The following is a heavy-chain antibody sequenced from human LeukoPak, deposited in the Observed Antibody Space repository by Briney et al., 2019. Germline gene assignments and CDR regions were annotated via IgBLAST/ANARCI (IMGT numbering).Heavy chain of an antibody. CDR1: GFSFDEYG. Sequence: GGSLRLSCAASGFSFDEYGMSWVRQAPGKGLEWVSAISGSGRSTYYADSVKGRFTIARDNSKNTLYLQMNSLRAEDTAVYYCARDQLRYFDWYGVAFDIRGQGTMVTVSS. CDR3: ARDQLRYFDWYGVAFDI. J-gene: IGHJ3*02. V-gene: IGHV3-23*01. D-gene: IGHD3-9*01. CDR2: ISGSGRST.